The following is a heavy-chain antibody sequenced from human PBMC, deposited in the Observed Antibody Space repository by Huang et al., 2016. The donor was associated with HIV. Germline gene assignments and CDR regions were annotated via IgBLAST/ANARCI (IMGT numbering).Heavy chain of an antibody. D-gene: IGHD2-15*01. CDR2: VSYDGSNK. Sequence: QVQLVESGGGVVQPGRSLRLPCEASGFPFSSYGMHWVRQAPGKGLGWVAAVSYDGSNKYYADSVKGRFTISRDNSKSTLYLQMNSLRPEDAALYYCAKDGNYGGNAYHFDYWGLGILVTVSS. V-gene: IGHV3-30*18. CDR3: AKDGNYGGNAYHFDY. J-gene: IGHJ4*02. CDR1: GFPFSSYG.